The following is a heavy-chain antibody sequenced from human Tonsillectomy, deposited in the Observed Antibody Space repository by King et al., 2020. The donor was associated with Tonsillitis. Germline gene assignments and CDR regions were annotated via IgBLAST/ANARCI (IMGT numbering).Heavy chain of an antibody. Sequence: TLKESGPALVKPTQTLTLTCTFSWFSLSASGMRVRWIRKPPGKALEWLGRIDLDDEKFYITSRKTRLTISKDTPKNQGVLTMTNMDPGDIATYYCARLPLYGGYSDYFDYWGQGTLVTVSS. CDR1: WFSLSASGMR. J-gene: IGHJ4*02. V-gene: IGHV2-70*04. D-gene: IGHD4-23*01. CDR3: ARLPLYGGYSDYFDY. CDR2: IDLDDEK.